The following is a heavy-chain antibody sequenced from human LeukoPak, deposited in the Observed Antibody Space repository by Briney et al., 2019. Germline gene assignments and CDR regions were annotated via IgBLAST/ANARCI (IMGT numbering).Heavy chain of an antibody. CDR3: TTGPLGYCSGGSCYHRYYYYYMDV. J-gene: IGHJ6*03. CDR1: GFTFSNAW. D-gene: IGHD2-15*01. CDR2: IKSKTDGGTT. Sequence: GGSLRLSCAASGFTFSNAWTSWVRQAPGKGLEWVGRIKSKTDGGTTDYAAPVKGRFTISRDDSKNTLYLQMNSLKTEDTAVYYCTTGPLGYCSGGSCYHRYYYYYMDVWGKGTTVTVSS. V-gene: IGHV3-15*01.